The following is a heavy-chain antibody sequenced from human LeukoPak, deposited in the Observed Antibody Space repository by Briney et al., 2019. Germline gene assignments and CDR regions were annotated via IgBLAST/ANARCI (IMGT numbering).Heavy chain of an antibody. Sequence: SETLSLTCAVSGGSISSGGYSWGWIRQPPGKGLEWIGYIYHSGSIYYNPSLKSRVTISVDRSKNQFSLNLSSVTAADTAVYYCASGARDYYDSSGSRSWFDPWGQGTLVTVSS. J-gene: IGHJ5*02. CDR3: ASGARDYYDSSGSRSWFDP. D-gene: IGHD3-22*01. CDR1: GGSISSGGYS. CDR2: IYHSGSI. V-gene: IGHV4-30-2*01.